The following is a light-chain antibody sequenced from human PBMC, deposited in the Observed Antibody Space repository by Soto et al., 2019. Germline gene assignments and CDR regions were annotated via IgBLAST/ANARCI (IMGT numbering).Light chain of an antibody. V-gene: IGKV3-11*01. CDR3: HQRSTWPWA. J-gene: IGKJ1*01. CDR1: QSVSSY. CDR2: DAS. Sequence: EIVLTQSPATLSLSPGERATLSCRASQSVSSYLAWYQQKPGQAPRLLISDASNRATGIPARLSGGGSGTDFTRTIGSLEPEDFAVYYGHQRSTWPWAFGQGTKVEIK.